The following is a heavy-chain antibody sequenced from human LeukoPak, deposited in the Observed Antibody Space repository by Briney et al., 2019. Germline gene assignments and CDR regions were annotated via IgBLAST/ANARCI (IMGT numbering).Heavy chain of an antibody. V-gene: IGHV3-23*01. D-gene: IGHD4-17*01. CDR2: ISGSGGST. Sequence: GGSLRLSCAASGFTFSYYDMGWVRQAPGKGLEWVSAISGSGGSTYYADSVKGRFTISRDNSKNTLYLQMNSLRAEDTAVYYCAKEKTTVTTPFDYWGQGTLVTVSS. CDR3: AKEKTTVTTPFDY. CDR1: GFTFSYYD. J-gene: IGHJ4*02.